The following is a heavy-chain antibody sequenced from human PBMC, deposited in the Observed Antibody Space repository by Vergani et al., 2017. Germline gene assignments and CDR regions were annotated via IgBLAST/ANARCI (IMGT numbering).Heavy chain of an antibody. D-gene: IGHD5-18*01. CDR2: IKQDGSEK. J-gene: IGHJ4*02. CDR3: AREEMVTPYYFDY. CDR1: GFTFSSYW. Sequence: EVQLVESGGGLVQPGGSLRLSCAASGFTFSSYWMSWVRQAPGKGLEWVANIKQDGSEKYYVDSVKGRFTISSDNAKHSLYLQMNSLRAEDTAVYYCAREEMVTPYYFDYWGQGTLVTVSS. V-gene: IGHV3-7*03.